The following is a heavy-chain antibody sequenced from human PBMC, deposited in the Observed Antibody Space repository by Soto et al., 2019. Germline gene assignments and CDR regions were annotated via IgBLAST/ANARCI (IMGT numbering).Heavy chain of an antibody. V-gene: IGHV5-51*01. CDR2: ILPSDSDT. D-gene: IGHD3-10*01. CDR3: ARRPGSGFDL. CDR1: GYSFTTSW. J-gene: IGHJ5*02. Sequence: GESLKIACKASGYSFTTSWIGWVCQMPGKGLEWMGIILPSDSDTSYSPSFQDQVTTSVDKSISTAYLQGSSLQASDTAMYYCARRPGSGFDLWGQGTLVTVSS.